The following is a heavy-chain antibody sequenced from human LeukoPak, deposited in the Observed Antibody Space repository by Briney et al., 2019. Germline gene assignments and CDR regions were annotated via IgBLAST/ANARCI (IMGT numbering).Heavy chain of an antibody. CDR1: GGSINTYY. D-gene: IGHD6-19*01. Sequence: PSETLSLTCTVSGGSINTYYWSWIRQPPGKGLEWIGYAHYTGSTNYNPSLKGRVTMSVDTSKNQLSLKLTSVTAADTALYYCVRRDSSGWNYFDYWGQGTLVTVSS. V-gene: IGHV4-59*01. CDR2: AHYTGST. CDR3: VRRDSSGWNYFDY. J-gene: IGHJ4*02.